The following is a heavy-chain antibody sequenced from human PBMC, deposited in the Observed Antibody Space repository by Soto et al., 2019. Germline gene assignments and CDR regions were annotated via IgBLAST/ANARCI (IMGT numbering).Heavy chain of an antibody. V-gene: IGHV3-7*04. CDR3: ARVMGTGGWSNHPFDL. Sequence: EVQLVESGGGLVQPGGSLRLSCAASGFTFRSYWMSWVRQAPGMGLEWVAIIKQDGSEKYYVDSVKGRFTISRDNAKNSLFLQMNSLRVEDTAVYLCARVMGTGGWSNHPFDLWGQGTMVTVSS. J-gene: IGHJ3*01. CDR1: GFTFRSYW. CDR2: IKQDGSEK. D-gene: IGHD6-19*01.